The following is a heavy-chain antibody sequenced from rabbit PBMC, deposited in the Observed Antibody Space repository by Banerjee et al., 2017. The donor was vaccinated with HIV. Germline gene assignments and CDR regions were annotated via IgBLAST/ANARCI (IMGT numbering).Heavy chain of an antibody. CDR1: GFSFTNKYV. CDR3: GRVAGSNYCNL. D-gene: IGHD8-1*01. Sequence: QDHLVESGGDLVKPEGSLTLTCKASGFSFTNKYVMCWVRQAPGKGLVWIACITAISGTTVYAAWAKGRFTTSRTSSAPMTLQMTSLTAADAATDFCGRVAGSNYCNLWGPGTLVTVS. V-gene: IGHV1S45*01. J-gene: IGHJ4*01. CDR2: ITAISGTT.